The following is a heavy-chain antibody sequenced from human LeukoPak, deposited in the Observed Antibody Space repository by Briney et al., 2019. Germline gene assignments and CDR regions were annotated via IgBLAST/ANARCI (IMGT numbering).Heavy chain of an antibody. CDR1: GFTFSNAW. J-gene: IGHJ4*02. CDR3: TTSGSFDGAVDY. CDR2: IKSKTDGRTT. D-gene: IGHD3-10*01. Sequence: GGSLRLSCAASGFTFSNAWMSWVRQAPGKGLEWVGRIKSKTDGRTTDYAAPVKGRFTISRDDSKNTLYLQMNSLKTEDTAVYYCTTSGSFDGAVDYWGQGTLVTVSS. V-gene: IGHV3-15*01.